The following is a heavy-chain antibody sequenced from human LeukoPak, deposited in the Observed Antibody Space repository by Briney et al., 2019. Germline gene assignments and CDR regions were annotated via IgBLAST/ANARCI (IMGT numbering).Heavy chain of an antibody. CDR2: ISSSGSTI. J-gene: IGHJ4*02. CDR1: GXTFSSYE. CDR3: ARYTSGTIDY. V-gene: IGHV3-48*03. D-gene: IGHD6-13*01. Sequence: PGGSLRLSCAASGXTFSSYEVNWVRQAPGKGLEWVSYISSSGSTIYYADSVKGRFTISRDNSKNTLYLQMDSLRAEDTAVYYCARYTSGTIDYWAQGTLVTVSS.